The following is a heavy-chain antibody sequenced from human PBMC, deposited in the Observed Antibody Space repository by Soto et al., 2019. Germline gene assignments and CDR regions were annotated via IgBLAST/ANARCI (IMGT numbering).Heavy chain of an antibody. V-gene: IGHV3-53*01. Sequence: EVQLVESGGGLIQPGGSLRLSCAASGFTVSSNYMSWVRQAPGKGLEWVSVIDSGGSTSYADSVKGRLTISRDSSKNTLYLQMRSLRADDTAVYYCVRDCCSLAATDWGQGTLVIVSS. CDR2: IDSGGST. D-gene: IGHD2-15*01. CDR1: GFTVSSNY. CDR3: VRDCCSLAATD. J-gene: IGHJ4*02.